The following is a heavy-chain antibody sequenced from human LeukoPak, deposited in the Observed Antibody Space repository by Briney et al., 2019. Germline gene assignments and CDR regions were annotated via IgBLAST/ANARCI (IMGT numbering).Heavy chain of an antibody. CDR3: ARDQIRLLWFGEAGWFDP. Sequence: SETLSLTCTVSGGSISSGGYYWSWIRQRPGKGLEWIGYIYYSGSTYYNPSLKSRVTISVYTSKNQFSLKLSSVTAADTAVYYCARDQIRLLWFGEAGWFDPWGQGTLVTVSS. CDR1: GGSISSGGYY. D-gene: IGHD3-10*01. CDR2: IYYSGST. J-gene: IGHJ5*02. V-gene: IGHV4-31*03.